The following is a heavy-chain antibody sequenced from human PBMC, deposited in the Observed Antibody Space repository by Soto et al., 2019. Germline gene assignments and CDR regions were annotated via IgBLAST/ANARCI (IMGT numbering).Heavy chain of an antibody. CDR3: ARSDSGWYDYYYYGTDV. J-gene: IGHJ6*02. Sequence: TLSLTCAVSGCSISSSNWWSWVRQPPGKGLEWIGEIYHSGSTNYNPSLNSRVTISVDKSKNQSSLKLSSVTAADTAVYYCARSDSGWYDYYYYGTDVWGQGTTVTVSS. CDR1: GCSISSSNW. CDR2: IYHSGST. D-gene: IGHD6-19*01. V-gene: IGHV4-4*02.